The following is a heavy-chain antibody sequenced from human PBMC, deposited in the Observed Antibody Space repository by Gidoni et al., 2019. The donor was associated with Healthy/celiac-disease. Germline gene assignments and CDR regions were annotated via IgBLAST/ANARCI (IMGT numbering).Heavy chain of an antibody. Sequence: QVQLVQSGAEVKKPGSSVKVSCKASGGTFSSYAISWVRQAPGQGLEWMGGIIPIFGTANYAQKFQGRVTITADESTSTAYMELSSLRSEDTAVYYCARDLGEDYGDYDPSSGHRHDAFDIWGQGTMVTVSS. V-gene: IGHV1-69*01. CDR3: ARDLGEDYGDYDPSSGHRHDAFDI. J-gene: IGHJ3*02. D-gene: IGHD4-17*01. CDR1: GGTFSSYA. CDR2: IIPIFGTA.